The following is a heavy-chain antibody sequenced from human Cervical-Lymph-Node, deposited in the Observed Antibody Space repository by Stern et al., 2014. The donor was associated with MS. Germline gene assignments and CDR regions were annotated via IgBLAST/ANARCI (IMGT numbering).Heavy chain of an antibody. J-gene: IGHJ4*02. V-gene: IGHV3-73*01. CDR2: IRSKSNGYTT. CDR3: VSDGSGLRN. D-gene: IGHD3-10*01. Sequence: VQLVESGGGLVQPGGSLKLSCAASGILFSGASMHGVRQPSGKGLEWIGRIRSKSNGYTTTYTASVKGRFTISRDDSEKMTFPQMNGLKIEDTAVYYCVSDGSGLRNWGQGTLVTVSS. CDR1: GILFSGAS.